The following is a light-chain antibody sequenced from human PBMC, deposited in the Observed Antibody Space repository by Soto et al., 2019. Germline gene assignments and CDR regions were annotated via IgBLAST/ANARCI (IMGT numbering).Light chain of an antibody. CDR1: QSVSNRF. V-gene: IGKV3-20*01. Sequence: ESVLTQSPGTLSLSPGERATLSCRTSQSVSNRFFAWYQLKPGKAPRLLIYGISSRATGIPDRFSGSGSGTDFTLTISRLEPEDFVMYYCQQYSTFPHTFGQGTKLEVK. CDR3: QQYSTFPHT. CDR2: GIS. J-gene: IGKJ2*01.